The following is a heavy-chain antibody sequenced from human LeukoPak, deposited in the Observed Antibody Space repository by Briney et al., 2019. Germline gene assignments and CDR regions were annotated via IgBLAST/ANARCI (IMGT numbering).Heavy chain of an antibody. CDR3: AREARYSGYDSYDY. Sequence: SETLSLTCTVSGGSISSGDYYWSWIRQPPGKGLEWIGSIYYSGSTYYNPSLKSRVTISVDTSKNQFSLKLSSVTAADTAVYYCAREARYSGYDSYDYWGQGTLVTVSS. CDR1: GGSISSGDYY. D-gene: IGHD5-12*01. V-gene: IGHV4-30-4*08. J-gene: IGHJ4*02. CDR2: IYYSGST.